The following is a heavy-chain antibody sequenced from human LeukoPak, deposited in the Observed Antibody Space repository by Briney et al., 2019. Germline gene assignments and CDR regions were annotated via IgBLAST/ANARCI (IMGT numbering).Heavy chain of an antibody. Sequence: SVKVSCKASGGTFSSYAISWVRQAPGQGLEWMGGIIPIFGTANYAQKFQGRVTITADESTSTAYMELSSLRSEDTAVYYCARPIAGSRDHGLIDAFDIWGQGTMVTVS. CDR3: ARPIAGSRDHGLIDAFDI. J-gene: IGHJ3*02. V-gene: IGHV1-69*13. CDR2: IIPIFGTA. CDR1: GGTFSSYA. D-gene: IGHD1-14*01.